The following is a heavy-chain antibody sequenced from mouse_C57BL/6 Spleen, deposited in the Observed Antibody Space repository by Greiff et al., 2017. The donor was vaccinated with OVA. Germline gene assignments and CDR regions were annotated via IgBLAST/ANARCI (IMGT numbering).Heavy chain of an antibody. CDR1: GYTFTSYW. V-gene: IGHV1-59*01. CDR3: ARSPYYSNYFDY. CDR2: IDPSDSYT. Sequence: QVQLQQPGAELVRPGTSVKLSCKASGYTFTSYWMHWVKQRPGQGLEWIGVIDPSDSYTNYNQKFKGKATLTVDTSSSTAYMQLSSLTSEDSAVYYFARSPYYSNYFDYWGQGTTLTVSS. D-gene: IGHD2-5*01. J-gene: IGHJ2*01.